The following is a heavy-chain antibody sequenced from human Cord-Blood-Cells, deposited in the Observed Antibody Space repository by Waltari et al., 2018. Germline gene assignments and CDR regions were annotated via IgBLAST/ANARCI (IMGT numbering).Heavy chain of an antibody. J-gene: IGHJ2*01. V-gene: IGHV4-30-2*01. CDR1: GGSISSGRYS. Sequence: QLQLQDSGSGLVKPSQTLSLTCAVSGGSISSGRYSWRWICPPPGKGLEWIGYINHSGSTYYSPSLKSRVTISVDRSKNQFSLKLSSVTAADTAVYYCARGPGYCSSTSCYWYFDLWGRGTLVTVSS. CDR3: ARGPGYCSSTSCYWYFDL. CDR2: INHSGST. D-gene: IGHD2-2*01.